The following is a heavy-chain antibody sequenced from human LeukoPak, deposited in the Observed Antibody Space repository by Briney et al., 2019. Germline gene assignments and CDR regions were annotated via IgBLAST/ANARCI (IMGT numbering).Heavy chain of an antibody. D-gene: IGHD2-21*01. CDR1: GSIFANAW. J-gene: IGHJ4*02. CDR2: IKRKIDGGTT. CDR3: AADSPVSMAHSFDY. V-gene: IGHV3-15*01. Sequence: PGGSLRLSCAVSGSIFANAWMSWVRQAPGKGLEWVGHIKRKIDGGTTDYAAPVKRRFSISRDDSKKTLYLQMNSLKIEDTAVYFCAADSPVSMAHSFDYWGQGILVTVSS.